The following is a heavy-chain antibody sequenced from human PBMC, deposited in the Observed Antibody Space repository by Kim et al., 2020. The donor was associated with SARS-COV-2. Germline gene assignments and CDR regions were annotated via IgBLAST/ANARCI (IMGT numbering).Heavy chain of an antibody. D-gene: IGHD3-9*01. CDR3: GRREMTGYYDH. J-gene: IGHJ4*02. CDR2: VHYTGTT. V-gene: IGHV4-59*01. CDR1: GDSISGYY. Sequence: SETLSLTCTLSGDSISGYYWSWIRRPPGKGLEWIGYVHYTGTTNYNPSLKSRVTISVDTSKNQFSLRLSSVTSTDTAVYYCGRREMTGYYDHWGQGTLVTVSS.